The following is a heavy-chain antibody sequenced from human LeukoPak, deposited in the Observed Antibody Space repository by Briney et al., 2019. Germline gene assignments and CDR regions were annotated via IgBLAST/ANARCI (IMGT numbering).Heavy chain of an antibody. CDR1: GVSTSSSNSY. CDR2: IYYSGNT. CDR3: ARQTGSGLFILP. D-gene: IGHD3/OR15-3a*01. J-gene: IGHJ4*02. Sequence: PSETLSLTCTVSGVSTSSSNSYWGWIRQPPGKGLEWIGSIYYSGNTYYNASLKSQVSISIATSKNQFSLRLTSVTAADTAVYYCARQTGSGLFILPGGQGTLVTVSS. V-gene: IGHV4-39*01.